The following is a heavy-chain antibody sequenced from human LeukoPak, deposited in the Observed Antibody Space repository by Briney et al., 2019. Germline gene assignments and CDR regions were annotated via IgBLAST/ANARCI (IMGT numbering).Heavy chain of an antibody. CDR1: GGTFSSYA. V-gene: IGHV1-69*13. CDR2: IIPIFGTA. D-gene: IGHD3-22*01. J-gene: IGHJ4*02. Sequence: SVKVSCKASGGTFSSYAISWVRQAPGQGLEWMGGIIPIFGTANYAQKFQGRVTITADESTSTAYMELSGLRSEDTAVYYCAGDGYYDSSGYFGAWDYWGQGTLVTVSS. CDR3: AGDGYYDSSGYFGAWDY.